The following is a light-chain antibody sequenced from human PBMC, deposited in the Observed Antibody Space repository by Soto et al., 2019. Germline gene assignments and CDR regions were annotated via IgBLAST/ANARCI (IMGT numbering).Light chain of an antibody. J-gene: IGKJ4*01. V-gene: IGKV3-20*01. CDR3: QQYGNSPLLT. Sequence: EIVLTQSPGTLSLSPGQRATLSCRASQSVSNSYLAGYQQKPGQAPRLLISGASSRAAGIPDRFSGSGSGTEFTLTISRLEPEDFAVYYCQQYGNSPLLTFGGGTKVEIK. CDR1: QSVSNSY. CDR2: GAS.